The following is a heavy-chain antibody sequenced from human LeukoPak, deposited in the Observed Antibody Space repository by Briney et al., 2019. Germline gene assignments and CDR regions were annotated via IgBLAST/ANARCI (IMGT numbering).Heavy chain of an antibody. D-gene: IGHD1-26*01. V-gene: IGHV2-70*11. CDR1: GFSLSTSGVC. J-gene: IGHJ4*02. CDR3: ARMGCGVYPNYFDF. Sequence: SGPALVKPPQTLTLTCTFSGFSLSTSGVCVNWIRQPPGKALEWLARIDWDDDKYFGTSLKTRLTISKDTSKNQVVLRMIDMDPGDTATYYCARMGCGVYPNYFDFWGQGVLVTVSS. CDR2: IDWDDDK.